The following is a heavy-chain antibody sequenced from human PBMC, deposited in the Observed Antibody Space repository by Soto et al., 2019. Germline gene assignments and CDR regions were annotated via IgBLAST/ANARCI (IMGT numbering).Heavy chain of an antibody. CDR1: GYTFTGYY. D-gene: IGHD3-22*01. J-gene: IGHJ6*02. CDR3: ARGDPFDSIGYLWGYYGMDF. Sequence: ASVKVSYKASGYTFTGYYIHWVRQAPGQGLEWMGWINPNSGVTIYAQKFQGWVTMTRDTSISTGYMELSRLRSDDTAVYYCARGDPFDSIGYLWGYYGMDFWG. CDR2: INPNSGVT. V-gene: IGHV1-2*04.